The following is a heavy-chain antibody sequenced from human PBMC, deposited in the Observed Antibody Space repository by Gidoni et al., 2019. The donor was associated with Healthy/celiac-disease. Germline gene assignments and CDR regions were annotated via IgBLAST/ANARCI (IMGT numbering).Heavy chain of an antibody. Sequence: QVQLQQWGAGLLKPSETPSLTCAVYGGSFSGYYWSWLRQPPGKGLEWIGEINHSGSTNYNPSLKSRVTISVDTSKNQFFLKLSSVTAADTAVYYCARSGGLRPLYYFDYWGQGTLVTVSS. V-gene: IGHV4-34*01. D-gene: IGHD5-12*01. CDR1: GGSFSGYY. CDR2: INHSGST. CDR3: ARSGGLRPLYYFDY. J-gene: IGHJ4*02.